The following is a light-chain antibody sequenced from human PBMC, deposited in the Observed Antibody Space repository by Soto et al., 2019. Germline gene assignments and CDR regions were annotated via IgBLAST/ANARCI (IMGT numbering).Light chain of an antibody. CDR3: QQYNNWPSIT. CDR1: RSVSSN. V-gene: IGKV3-15*01. CDR2: GAS. Sequence: TQSPGTVSLSPGESATLSCRASRSVSSNLAWYQQKPGQAPRLLIYGASTRATGIPARFSGSGSGTEFTLTISSLQSEDFAVYYCQQYNNWPSITFGQGTRLEIK. J-gene: IGKJ5*01.